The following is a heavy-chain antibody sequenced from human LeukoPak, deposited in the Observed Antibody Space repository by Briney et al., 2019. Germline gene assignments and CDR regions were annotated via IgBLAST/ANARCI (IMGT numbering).Heavy chain of an antibody. J-gene: IGHJ4*02. CDR1: GFTFSSYE. Sequence: PGGSLRLSCAASGFTFSSYEMNWVRQAPGEGLEWVSYISSSGSTIYYADSVKGRFTISRDNAKNSLYLQMNSLRAEDTAVYYCAREGYYFDYWGQGTLVTVSS. D-gene: IGHD2-15*01. CDR3: AREGYYFDY. V-gene: IGHV3-48*03. CDR2: ISSSGSTI.